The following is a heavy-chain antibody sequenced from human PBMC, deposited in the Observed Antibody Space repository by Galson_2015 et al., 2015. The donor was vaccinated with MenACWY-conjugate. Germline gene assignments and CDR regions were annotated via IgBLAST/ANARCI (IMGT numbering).Heavy chain of an antibody. CDR2: VNSDGGGT. D-gene: IGHD3-16*01. CDR1: GFAFGDYL. J-gene: IGHJ6*03. CDR3: ARSYVPGSDRKNYYMDV. Sequence: SLRLSCATSGFAFGDYLMGWFRQAPGKGLEWVSRVNSDGGGTGYADSVKGRFTISRDNAKNMLFLQMNSLKVEDTAVYYCARSYVPGSDRKNYYMDVWGRGTTVTVSS. V-gene: IGHV3-74*01.